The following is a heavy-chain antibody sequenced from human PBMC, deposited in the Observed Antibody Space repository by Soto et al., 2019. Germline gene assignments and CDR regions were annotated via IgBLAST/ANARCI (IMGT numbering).Heavy chain of an antibody. V-gene: IGHV3-30*18. J-gene: IGHJ4*02. Sequence: QVQLVESGGGVVQPGRSLRLSCAASGFTFSSYGMHWVRQAPGKGLEWVAVISYDGSNKYYADSVKGRFTISRDNSKNTLYLQMNSLRADDTAVYYCAKGHQIDYWGQGTLVTVSS. CDR2: ISYDGSNK. CDR3: AKGHQIDY. CDR1: GFTFSSYG.